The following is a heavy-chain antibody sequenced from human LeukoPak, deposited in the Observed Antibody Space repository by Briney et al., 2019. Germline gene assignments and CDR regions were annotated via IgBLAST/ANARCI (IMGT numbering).Heavy chain of an antibody. J-gene: IGHJ3*02. CDR1: GGSISSSSYY. CDR2: IYYSGST. D-gene: IGHD3-10*01. CDR3: ARLWWFGDPTLAFDI. Sequence: SETLSLTCTVYGGSISSSSYYWGWFRQPPGKGLEWIGSIYYSGSTYYNPSLKSRVTISVDTSKNQFSLKLSSVTAADTAVYYCARLWWFGDPTLAFDIWGQGTMVTVSS. V-gene: IGHV4-39*01.